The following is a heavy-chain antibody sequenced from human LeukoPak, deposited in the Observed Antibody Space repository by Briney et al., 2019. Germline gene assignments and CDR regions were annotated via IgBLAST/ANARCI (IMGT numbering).Heavy chain of an antibody. CDR3: WGDGSWGDYQFYFYMDV. Sequence: PGGSLRLSCEASGFTFGSFAMSWVRQAPGKGLEWLSGISASGHYIYQADSVKGRFTISRDNSKNTLYIEMNSLRAEDTAVYYCWGDGSWGDYQFYFYMDVWGKGTTVTVSS. D-gene: IGHD2-2*01. CDR2: ISASGHYI. J-gene: IGHJ6*03. V-gene: IGHV3-23*01. CDR1: GFTFGSFA.